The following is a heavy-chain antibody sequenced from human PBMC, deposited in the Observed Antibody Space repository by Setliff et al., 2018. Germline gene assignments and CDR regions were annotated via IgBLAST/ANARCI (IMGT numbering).Heavy chain of an antibody. CDR1: GASVSSHY. Sequence: PSETLSLTCNVSGASVSSHYWDWIRQPPGKGLEWIGFISYSGITTYNVSLKSRVTISIDKSKNQFSLKMTSVTAADTAVYYCARAPRYFDPTGSYFDYWGQGTLVTVSS. D-gene: IGHD3-9*01. J-gene: IGHJ4*02. CDR2: ISYSGIT. V-gene: IGHV4-59*02. CDR3: ARAPRYFDPTGSYFDY.